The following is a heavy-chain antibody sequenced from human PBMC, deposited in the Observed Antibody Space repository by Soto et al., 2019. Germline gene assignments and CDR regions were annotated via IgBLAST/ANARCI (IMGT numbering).Heavy chain of an antibody. Sequence: QVQLVESGGGVVQPGRSVRLSCAASGFTFSAYGMHWVRQAPGKGLEWVAIIWYDGSDKHYGESVKGRFTISRDNSKNTLYLQMNSLRAEDTAVYYCARDLGTGFREVPVGRKVYYWGQGTLVTVSS. CDR3: ARDLGTGFREVPVGRKVYY. J-gene: IGHJ4*02. D-gene: IGHD2-2*01. V-gene: IGHV3-33*01. CDR2: IWYDGSDK. CDR1: GFTFSAYG.